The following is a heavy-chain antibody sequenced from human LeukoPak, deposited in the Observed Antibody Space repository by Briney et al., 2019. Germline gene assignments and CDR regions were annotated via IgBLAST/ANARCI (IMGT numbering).Heavy chain of an antibody. D-gene: IGHD6-13*01. CDR3: ASGSSSWYIYFDY. Sequence: TGGSLRLSCAASGFTVSSNYTSWVRQAPGKGLEWVSIIYSGGSTYYADSVKGRFTISRDNSKNTLYLQMNSLRAEDTAVYYCASGSSSWYIYFDYWGQGTLVTVSS. J-gene: IGHJ4*02. CDR1: GFTVSSNY. CDR2: IYSGGST. V-gene: IGHV3-66*01.